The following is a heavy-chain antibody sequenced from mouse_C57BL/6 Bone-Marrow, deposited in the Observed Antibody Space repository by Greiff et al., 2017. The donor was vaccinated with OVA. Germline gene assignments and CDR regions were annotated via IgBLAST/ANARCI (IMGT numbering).Heavy chain of an antibody. J-gene: IGHJ3*01. CDR3: ARQVGYYGSNAY. CDR2: ISSGGSYT. D-gene: IGHD1-1*01. CDR1: GFTFSSYG. V-gene: IGHV5-6*01. Sequence: EVQRVESGGDLVKPGGSLKLSCAASGFTFSSYGMSWVRQTPDKRLEWVATISSGGSYTYYPDSVKGRFTISRDNAKNTLYLQMSSLKSEDTAMYYCARQVGYYGSNAYWGQGTLVTVSA.